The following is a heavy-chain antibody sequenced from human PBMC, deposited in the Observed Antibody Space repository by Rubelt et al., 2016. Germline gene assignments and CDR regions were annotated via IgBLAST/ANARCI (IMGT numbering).Heavy chain of an antibody. J-gene: IGHJ4*02. CDR3: AKDWGLSY. Sequence: EVQLVESGGGLVQPGGSLRLSCAASGFTFSSYWMTWVRQAPGKGLEWVANIRQDASEKFYVDSVKGRFTISRDNAKNSLYLQMNSLGGEDTAVYYCAKDWGLSYWGQGTLVTVSS. D-gene: IGHD3-16*01. CDR2: IRQDASEK. V-gene: IGHV3-7*01. CDR1: GFTFSSYW.